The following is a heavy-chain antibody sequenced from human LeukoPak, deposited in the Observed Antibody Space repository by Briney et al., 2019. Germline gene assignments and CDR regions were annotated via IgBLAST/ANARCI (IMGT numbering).Heavy chain of an antibody. J-gene: IGHJ6*02. CDR1: GGSISSGDYY. V-gene: IGHV4-30-4*01. CDR3: ARGASIRYYYYYYGMDV. Sequence: PSETLSLTCTVSGGSISSGDYYWSWIRQPPGKGLEWIGYIYYSGSPYYNPSLKSRVTISVDTSKNQFSLKLSSVTAADTAVYYCARGASIRYYYYYYGMDVWGQGTTVTVSS. CDR2: IYYSGSP.